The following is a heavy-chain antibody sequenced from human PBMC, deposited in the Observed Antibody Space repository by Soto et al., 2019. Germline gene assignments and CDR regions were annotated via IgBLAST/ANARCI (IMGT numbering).Heavy chain of an antibody. D-gene: IGHD3-10*01. V-gene: IGHV3-30-3*01. CDR1: GFTFSSYA. CDR3: ARARWLHYYYGMDV. Sequence: GGSLRLSCAASGFTFSSYAMHWVRQAPGKGLEWVAVISYDGSNKYYADSVKGRFTISRDNSKNTLYLQMNSLRAEDAAVYYCARARWLHYYYGMDVWGQGTTVTVSS. J-gene: IGHJ6*02. CDR2: ISYDGSNK.